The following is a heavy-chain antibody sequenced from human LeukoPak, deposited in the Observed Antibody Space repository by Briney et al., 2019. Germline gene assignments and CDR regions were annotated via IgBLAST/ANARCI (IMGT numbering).Heavy chain of an antibody. Sequence: GGSLRLSCAASGFTFSSYAMHWVRQAPGKGLEWVAVISYDGSNKYYADPVKGRFTISRDDSKNTLYLQMNSLRAEDTAVYYCARDPSGSYYFDYWGQGTLVTVSS. CDR3: ARDPSGSYYFDY. CDR1: GFTFSSYA. V-gene: IGHV3-30-3*01. J-gene: IGHJ4*02. CDR2: ISYDGSNK. D-gene: IGHD1-26*01.